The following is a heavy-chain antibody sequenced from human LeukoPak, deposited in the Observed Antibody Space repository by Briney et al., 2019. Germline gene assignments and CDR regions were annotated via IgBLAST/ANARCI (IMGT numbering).Heavy chain of an antibody. J-gene: IGHJ4*02. CDR1: GYTLAELS. V-gene: IGHV1-69*13. Sequence: SVKVSCKVSGYTLAELSIHWVRQAPGQGLEWMGGIIPIFGTANYAQKFQGRVTITADESTSTAYMELSSLRSEDTAVYYCARGNVLRFLEWLLSPPYYFDYWGQGTLVTVSS. CDR2: IIPIFGTA. CDR3: ARGNVLRFLEWLLSPPYYFDY. D-gene: IGHD3-3*01.